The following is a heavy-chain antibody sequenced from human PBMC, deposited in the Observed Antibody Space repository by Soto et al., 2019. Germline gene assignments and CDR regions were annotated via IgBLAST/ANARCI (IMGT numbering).Heavy chain of an antibody. D-gene: IGHD2-2*01. CDR3: ACFFFQRPSTTNFDY. V-gene: IGHV5-51*01. CDR2: INPVDSDT. Sequence: PGESLKISCQGFGYSFTSFWIGWVRQMPGKGLEWMGIINPVDSDTRYSPSFQGQVTISVDKSITTAYLQWSSLKASDTAMYYCACFFFQRPSTTNFDYRALGTPVTVS. J-gene: IGHJ4*01. CDR1: GYSFTSFW.